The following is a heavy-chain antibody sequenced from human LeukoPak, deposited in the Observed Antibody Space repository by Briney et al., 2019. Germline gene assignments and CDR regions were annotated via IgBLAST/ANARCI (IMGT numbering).Heavy chain of an antibody. V-gene: IGHV1-58*02. D-gene: IGHD1-26*01. J-gene: IGHJ3*02. CDR1: GFTFTSSA. CDR2: IVVGSGNT. Sequence: PVKVSCKASGFTFTSSAMQWVRQARGQRLEWIGWIVVGSGNTNYAQKFQERVTITRDMSTSTAYMELSSLRSEDTAVYYCAAGTGGADDAFDIWGQGTMVTVSS. CDR3: AAGTGGADDAFDI.